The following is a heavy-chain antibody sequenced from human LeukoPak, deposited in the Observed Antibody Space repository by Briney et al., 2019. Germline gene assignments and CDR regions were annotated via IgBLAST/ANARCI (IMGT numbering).Heavy chain of an antibody. V-gene: IGHV3-23*01. CDR1: GFTFSSYA. D-gene: IGHD3-10*01. CDR3: AKDYYGSGRLFDY. Sequence: GGSLRLSCAASGFTFSSYAMSWVRQAPGMGLEWVSAISGSGGSTYYADSVKGRFTISRDNSKNTLYLQMNSLRAEDTAVYYCAKDYYGSGRLFDYWGQGTLVTVSS. CDR2: ISGSGGST. J-gene: IGHJ4*02.